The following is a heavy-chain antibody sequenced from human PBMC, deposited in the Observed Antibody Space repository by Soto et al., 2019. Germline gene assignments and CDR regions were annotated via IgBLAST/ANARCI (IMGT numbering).Heavy chain of an antibody. Sequence: ASVKVSCKASGYTFTSYAMHWVRQAPGQRLEWMGWINAGNGNTKYSQKFQGRVTTTRDTSASTAYMELSSLRSEDTAVYYCARSWLLLYYFDYWGQGTLVTVSS. CDR1: GYTFTSYA. J-gene: IGHJ4*02. CDR2: INAGNGNT. D-gene: IGHD2-15*01. V-gene: IGHV1-3*01. CDR3: ARSWLLLYYFDY.